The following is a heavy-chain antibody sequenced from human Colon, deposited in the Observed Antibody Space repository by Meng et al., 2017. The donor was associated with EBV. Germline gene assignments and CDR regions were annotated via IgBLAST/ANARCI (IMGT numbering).Heavy chain of an antibody. J-gene: IGHJ4*02. CDR2: IKRASDGGTT. D-gene: IGHD3-10*01. V-gene: IGHV3-15*01. CDR3: TDVGGDMI. Sequence: RGGLGGGLGKAGEARWLFVASLGFTFPNSPLPRVRQAPGKGLEWVGRIKRASDGGTTDYAAPVKGRFTISRDDSKSTVYLQMNSLKSEDTGVYYCTDVGGDMIWGQGTLVTVSS. CDR1: FTFPNSP.